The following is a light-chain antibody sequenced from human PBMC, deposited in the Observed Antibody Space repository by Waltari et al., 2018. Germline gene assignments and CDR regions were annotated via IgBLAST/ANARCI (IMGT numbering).Light chain of an antibody. V-gene: IGKV3-11*01. J-gene: IGKJ3*01. CDR2: DAS. Sequence: EIVLTQSPATLSLSPGERATLSCRASQSVSSYLAWYQQKPGQAPRLLIDDASNRATGTLARFSGSGSGTDFTLTISSLEPEDFAVYYCQQRSNWPSFGPGTKVDIK. CDR3: QQRSNWPS. CDR1: QSVSSY.